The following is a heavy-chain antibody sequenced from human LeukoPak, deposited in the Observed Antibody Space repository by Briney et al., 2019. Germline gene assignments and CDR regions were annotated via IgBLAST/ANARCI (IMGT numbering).Heavy chain of an antibody. CDR3: AKDRFYDPTKIFDY. CDR1: GFTFSSYA. D-gene: IGHD3-3*01. J-gene: IGHJ4*02. Sequence: GGSLRLSCAASGFTFSSYAMHWVRQAPGKGLEWVAVISYDGSNKYYADSVKGRFTISRDNSKNTLYLQMNSLRAEDTAVYYCAKDRFYDPTKIFDYWGQGTLVTVSS. V-gene: IGHV3-30-3*01. CDR2: ISYDGSNK.